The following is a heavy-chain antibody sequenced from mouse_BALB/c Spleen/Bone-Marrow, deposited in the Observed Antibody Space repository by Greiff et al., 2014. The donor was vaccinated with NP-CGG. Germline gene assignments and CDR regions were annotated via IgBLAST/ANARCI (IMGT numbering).Heavy chain of an antibody. CDR2: IYPGDGDT. CDR1: GYAFSSYW. D-gene: IGHD4-1*01. Sequence: QVHVKQSGAELVRPGSSVKISCKASGYAFSSYWMNWVKQRPGQGLEWIGQIYPGDGDTNYNGNFKDKATLTTDKSSTTAYMQLSSLTSEDSAVYFCARGGRLTGYYFDYWGQGTTPTVSS. J-gene: IGHJ2*01. CDR3: ARGGRLTGYYFDY. V-gene: IGHV1-80*01.